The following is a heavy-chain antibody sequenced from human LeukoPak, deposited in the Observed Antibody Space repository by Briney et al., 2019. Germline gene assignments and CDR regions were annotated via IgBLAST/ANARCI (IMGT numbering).Heavy chain of an antibody. J-gene: IGHJ6*03. V-gene: IGHV3-7*01. CDR3: ARESVWNYHRSIFYYYYMDV. Sequence: GGSLRLSCAASGFTFSSYWMSWVRQAPGKGLEWVANIKQDGSEKYYVDSVKGRFTISRDNAKNSLYLQMNSLRAEDTAVYYCARESVWNYHRSIFYYYYMDVWGKGTTVTVSS. D-gene: IGHD1-7*01. CDR1: GFTFSSYW. CDR2: IKQDGSEK.